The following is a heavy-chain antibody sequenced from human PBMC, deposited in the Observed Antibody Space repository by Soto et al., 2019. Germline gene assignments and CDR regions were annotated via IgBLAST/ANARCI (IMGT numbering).Heavy chain of an antibody. Sequence: SQTLSLTCAISGDSVSSNSAAWNWIRQSPSRGLEWLGITYYRSKWYNDYAVSVKSRIIINPDASKNQFSLQLNSVTPEDTAVYYCARGRLTTVPTGFDYWGQGTLVTV. CDR3: ARGRLTTVPTGFDY. V-gene: IGHV6-1*01. CDR2: TYYRSKWYN. D-gene: IGHD4-17*01. J-gene: IGHJ4*02. CDR1: GDSVSSNSAA.